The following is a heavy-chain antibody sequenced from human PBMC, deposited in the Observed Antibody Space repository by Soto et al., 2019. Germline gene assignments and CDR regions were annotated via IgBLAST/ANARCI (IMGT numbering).Heavy chain of an antibody. Sequence: EVQLVQSGGDLVQPGGSLRLSCVASGFTFSTYWMTWVRQAPGMGLAWVAGIKEDASEKVYVDAVTGRFSISRDNAKNSLYLQMNSLRAEDTAVYYCATAISSPFSDFDSWGQGSLVTVSS. V-gene: IGHV3-7*01. CDR1: GFTFSTYW. D-gene: IGHD1-26*01. CDR2: IKEDASEK. J-gene: IGHJ4*02. CDR3: ATAISSPFSDFDS.